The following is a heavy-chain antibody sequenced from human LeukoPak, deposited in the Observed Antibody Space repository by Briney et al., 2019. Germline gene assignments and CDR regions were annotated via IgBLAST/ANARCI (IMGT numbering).Heavy chain of an antibody. CDR2: ISSSSSYI. V-gene: IGHV3-21*01. CDR1: GFTFSSYS. Sequence: GGSLRLSCAASGFTFSSYSMNWVRQAPGKGLEWVSSISSSSSYIYYADSVKGRFTISRDNAKNSLYLQMNSLRAEDTAVYYCARDRLAYCGGDCYRNFDYWGQGTLVTVSS. D-gene: IGHD2-21*02. J-gene: IGHJ4*02. CDR3: ARDRLAYCGGDCYRNFDY.